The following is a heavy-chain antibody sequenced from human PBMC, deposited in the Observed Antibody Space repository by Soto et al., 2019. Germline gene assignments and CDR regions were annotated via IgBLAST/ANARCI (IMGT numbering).Heavy chain of an antibody. Sequence: LCSAACRVSVYSYIIDGARQNPGKGLEWVSSISSSSSYIYYADSVKGRFTISRDNAKNSLYLQMNSLRAEDTAVYYCARDKTYYDSSGYYSNLFDYWGQGTLVTVSS. V-gene: IGHV3-21*01. CDR2: ISSSSSYI. CDR1: RVSVYSYI. CDR3: ARDKTYYDSSGYYSNLFDY. J-gene: IGHJ4*02. D-gene: IGHD3-22*01.